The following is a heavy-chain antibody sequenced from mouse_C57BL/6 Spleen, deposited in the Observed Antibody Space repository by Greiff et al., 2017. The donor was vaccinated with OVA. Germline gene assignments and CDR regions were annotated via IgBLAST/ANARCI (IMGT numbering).Heavy chain of an antibody. CDR1: GYAFTNYL. CDR3: ARTYGNYWYFDV. CDR2: INPGSGGT. V-gene: IGHV1-54*01. D-gene: IGHD2-1*01. J-gene: IGHJ1*03. Sequence: VHLVESGAELVRPGTSVKVSCKASGYAFTNYLIEWVKQRPGQGLEWIGVINPGSGGTNYNEKFKGKATLTADKSSSTAYMQLSSLTSEDSAVYFCARTYGNYWYFDVWGTGTTVTVSS.